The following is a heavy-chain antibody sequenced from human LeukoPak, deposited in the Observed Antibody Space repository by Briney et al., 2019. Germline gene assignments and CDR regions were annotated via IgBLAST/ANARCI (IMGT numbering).Heavy chain of an antibody. Sequence: PGGSLRLSCAASGMTFERYAMHWVRQRPGKGLEWGGVISADGKADHADAVKGRFTVSRDNSKDSLSLQMSSLRDEDTALYYCATWAFYHDLDVWGQGTTVIVSS. J-gene: IGHJ6*02. CDR1: GMTFERYA. CDR3: ATWAFYHDLDV. D-gene: IGHD1-26*01. V-gene: IGHV3-43*02. CDR2: ISADGKA.